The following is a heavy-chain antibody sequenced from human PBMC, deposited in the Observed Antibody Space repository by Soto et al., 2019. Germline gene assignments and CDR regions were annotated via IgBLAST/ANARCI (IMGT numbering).Heavy chain of an antibody. Sequence: QVQLVQSGAEVKKPGSSVKVSCKASGGTFSSYAISWVRQAPGQGLEWMGGIIPISGTANYEQKFQGRVTITADESTSTADMELSSLRSEDTAVYYCARSQGSSTSLEIYYYYYYGMDVWGQGTTVTVSS. CDR3: ARSQGSSTSLEIYYYYYYGMDV. CDR1: GGTFSSYA. J-gene: IGHJ6*02. CDR2: IIPISGTA. D-gene: IGHD2-2*01. V-gene: IGHV1-69*01.